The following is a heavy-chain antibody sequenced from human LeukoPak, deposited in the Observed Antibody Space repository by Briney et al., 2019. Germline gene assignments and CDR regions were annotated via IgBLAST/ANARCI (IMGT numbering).Heavy chain of an antibody. CDR1: GFTFSSYT. J-gene: IGHJ4*02. D-gene: IGHD5-18*01. V-gene: IGHV3-21*01. Sequence: GGSLRLSCEASGFTFSSYTMNWVRQAPGEGLEWVSSISSSSSYIYYADSVKGRFTISRDNAKNSLYLQMNSLRAEDTAVYYCARDGGGGYSYGLNYFDYWGQGTLVTVSS. CDR2: ISSSSSYI. CDR3: ARDGGGGYSYGLNYFDY.